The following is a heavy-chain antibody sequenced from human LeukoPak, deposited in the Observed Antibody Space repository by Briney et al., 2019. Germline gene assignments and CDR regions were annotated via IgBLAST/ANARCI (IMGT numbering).Heavy chain of an antibody. J-gene: IGHJ4*02. CDR3: ARGDRVGTSGYYFDH. Sequence: SETLSLTCTVSGGSVSSGRYYWSWIRQPPGKGLECIGYIYYSGTTSYTPSLKSRVTMSVDTANNQFSLKLSSVTAADTAVYYCARGDRVGTSGYYFDHWDQGTLVTVSS. CDR1: GGSVSSGRYY. D-gene: IGHD4-23*01. V-gene: IGHV4-61*01. CDR2: IYYSGTT.